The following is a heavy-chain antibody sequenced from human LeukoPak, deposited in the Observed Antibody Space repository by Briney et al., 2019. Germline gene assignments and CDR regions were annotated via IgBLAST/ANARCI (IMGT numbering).Heavy chain of an antibody. CDR2: IKQDGSEK. D-gene: IGHD5-18*01. CDR1: GFTFSSYW. CDR3: ARVARGYSYLNWFDP. J-gene: IGHJ5*02. Sequence: SGGSLRLSCAASGFTFSSYWMSWVRQAPGKGLEWVANIKQDGSEKYYVDSVKGRFTISRDNAKNSLYLQMNSLRAEDTAVYYCARVARGYSYLNWFDPWGQGTLVTVSS. V-gene: IGHV3-7*01.